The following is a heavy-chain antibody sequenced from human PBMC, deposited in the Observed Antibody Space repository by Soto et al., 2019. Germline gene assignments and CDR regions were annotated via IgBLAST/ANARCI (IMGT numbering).Heavy chain of an antibody. Sequence: SETLSLTCTVSGGSISSSSYYWGWIRQPPGKGLEWIGSIYYSGSTYYNPSLKSRVTISVDTSKNQFSLKLSSVTAADTAVYYCAGRILSGPGSYYYYYMDVWGKGTTVTVSS. V-gene: IGHV4-39*01. CDR1: GGSISSSSYY. CDR3: AGRILSGPGSYYYYYMDV. D-gene: IGHD2-15*01. J-gene: IGHJ6*03. CDR2: IYYSGST.